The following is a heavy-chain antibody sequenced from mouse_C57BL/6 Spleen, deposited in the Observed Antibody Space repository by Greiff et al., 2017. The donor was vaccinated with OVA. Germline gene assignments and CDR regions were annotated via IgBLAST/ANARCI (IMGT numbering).Heavy chain of an antibody. J-gene: IGHJ2*01. D-gene: IGHD1-1*01. CDR2: IYPGSGNT. V-gene: IGHV1-84*01. CDR1: GYTFTDYY. CDR3: ARSFYGSSLDY. Sequence: QVHVKQSGPELVKPGASVKISCKASGYTFTDYYINWVKQRPGQGLEWIGWIYPGSGNTKYNEKFKGKATLTVDTSSSTAYMQLSSLTSEDSAVYFCARSFYGSSLDYWGQGTTLTVSS.